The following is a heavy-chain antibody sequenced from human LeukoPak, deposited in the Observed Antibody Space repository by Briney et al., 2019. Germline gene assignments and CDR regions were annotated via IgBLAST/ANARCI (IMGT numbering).Heavy chain of an antibody. J-gene: IGHJ6*03. CDR2: INHSGST. V-gene: IGHV4-34*01. D-gene: IGHD4-23*01. CDR3: AREGHYGGNVYYYYYYMDV. Sequence: PSETLSLTCAVYGGSFSGYYWSWIRQPPGKGLEWIGEINHSGSTTYNPSPKSRVTISVDTSKNQFSLKLSSVTAADTAVYYCAREGHYGGNVYYYYYYMDVWGKGTTVTVSS. CDR1: GGSFSGYY.